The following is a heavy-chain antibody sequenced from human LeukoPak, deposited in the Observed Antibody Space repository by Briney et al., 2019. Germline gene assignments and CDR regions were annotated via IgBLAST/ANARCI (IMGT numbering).Heavy chain of an antibody. D-gene: IGHD3-10*01. J-gene: IGHJ4*02. CDR2: INHSGST. Sequence: RASETLSLTCAVYGGSFSGYYWSWIRQPPGKGLEWIGEINHSGSTNYNPSLKSRVTISVDTSKNQFSLKLSSVTAADTAVYYCARVQLWFGESSYFDYWGQGTLVTVSS. CDR3: ARVQLWFGESSYFDY. V-gene: IGHV4-34*01. CDR1: GGSFSGYY.